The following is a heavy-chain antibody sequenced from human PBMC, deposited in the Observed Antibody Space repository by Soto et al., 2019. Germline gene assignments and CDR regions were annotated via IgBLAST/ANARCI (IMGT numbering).Heavy chain of an antibody. CDR1: GFTFSSYS. V-gene: IGHV3-21*01. D-gene: IGHD3-10*01. Sequence: EVQLVESGGGLVKPGGSLRLSCAASGFTFSSYSMNWVRQAPGKGLEWVSSISSSRSYIYYADSVRGRFTISRADAKNGLYLQMNSLGAEVTAGYYCARDHCMVRGGICYFDRWGCVTLVTVSA. J-gene: IGHJ2*01. CDR3: ARDHCMVRGGICYFDR. CDR2: ISSSRSYI.